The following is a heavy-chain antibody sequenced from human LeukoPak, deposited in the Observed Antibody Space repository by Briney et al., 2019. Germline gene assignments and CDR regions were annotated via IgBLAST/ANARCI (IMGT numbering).Heavy chain of an antibody. V-gene: IGHV3-49*04. Sequence: GGTLRLSCAASGFTLSNYAMTWVRQAPGKGLEWVGFIASKTYGGTAEYAASVKGRFTISRDDSKSIAYLQMNSLKTEDTAVYFCSRDQTPYYWGQGTLVTVSS. J-gene: IGHJ4*02. CDR3: SRDQTPYY. CDR1: GFTLSNYA. CDR2: IASKTYGGTA.